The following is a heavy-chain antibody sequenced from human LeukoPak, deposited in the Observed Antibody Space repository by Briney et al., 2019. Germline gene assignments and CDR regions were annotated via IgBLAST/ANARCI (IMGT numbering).Heavy chain of an antibody. CDR2: INPSGGST. J-gene: IGHJ6*03. Sequence: ASVKVSCKASGYSFTSHYMHWVRQAPGQGLEWMGIINPSGGSTSYAQKFQGRVTMTRDMSTSTVYMELSSLRSEDTAVYYCARGSLRPPYYYYYYMDVWGKGTTVTVSS. CDR1: GYSFTSHY. V-gene: IGHV1-46*01. D-gene: IGHD2-15*01. CDR3: ARGSLRPPYYYYYYMDV.